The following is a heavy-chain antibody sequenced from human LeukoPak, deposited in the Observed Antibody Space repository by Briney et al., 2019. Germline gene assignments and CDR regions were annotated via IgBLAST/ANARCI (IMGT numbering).Heavy chain of an antibody. J-gene: IGHJ4*02. V-gene: IGHV3-73*01. CDR3: TTHRPATPGNYCGGDCKRFDF. CDR1: GFTFSGSA. D-gene: IGHD2-21*01. Sequence: PGGSLKLSCAASGFTFSGSAMHWVRQASGKGLEWVGRIRSKANSYATAYAASVKGRFTISRDDSKNTAYLQMNSLKTEDTAVYYCTTHRPATPGNYCGGDCKRFDFWGQGTLVTVSS. CDR2: IRSKANSYAT.